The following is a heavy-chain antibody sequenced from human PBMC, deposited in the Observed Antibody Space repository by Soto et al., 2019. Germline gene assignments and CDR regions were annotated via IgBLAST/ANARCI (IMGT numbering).Heavy chain of an antibody. CDR3: AKEGSARLSERSGYFQH. CDR2: MSGSGGST. CDR1: EFTFSSYA. Sequence: EVQLLESRGGLVQPGGSLRLSCAASEFTFSSYAMSWVRQAPGKGLEWVSAMSGSGGSTFYADSVKGRFTISSDNSKKTLDLQMNSLGAEDTAVYYCAKEGSARLSERSGYFQHWGKGTLVTVSS. D-gene: IGHD6-25*01. V-gene: IGHV3-23*01. J-gene: IGHJ1*01.